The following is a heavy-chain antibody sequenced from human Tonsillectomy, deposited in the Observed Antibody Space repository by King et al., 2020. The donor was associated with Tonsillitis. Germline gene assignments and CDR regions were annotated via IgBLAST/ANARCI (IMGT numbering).Heavy chain of an antibody. CDR3: ARDSFGRDDAFDI. D-gene: IGHD5-18*01. CDR2: IFPRDSDT. J-gene: IGHJ3*02. V-gene: IGHV5-51*01. CDR1: GFSFTNYW. Sequence: QLVQSGAEVRKPGESLKISCKGFGFSFTNYWIGWVRQMPGKGLEWMGIIFPRDSDTRYSPSFQGQVTMSADKSISTAYLQLNTLKASDTAMYFCARDSFGRDDAFDIWSQGTMVIVSS.